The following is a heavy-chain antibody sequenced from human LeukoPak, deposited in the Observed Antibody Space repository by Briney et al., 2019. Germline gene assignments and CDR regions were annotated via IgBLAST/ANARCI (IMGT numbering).Heavy chain of an antibody. CDR3: ARVITGTIDY. D-gene: IGHD1-7*01. CDR1: GGSISSGGYY. Sequence: SETLSLTCTVSGGSISSGGYYWSWIRQPPGKGLEWIGYIYHSGSTYYNPSLKSRVTISVDRSKNQFSLKLSSVTAADTAVYYCARVITGTIDYWGQGTLVTVSS. CDR2: IYHSGST. J-gene: IGHJ4*02. V-gene: IGHV4-30-2*01.